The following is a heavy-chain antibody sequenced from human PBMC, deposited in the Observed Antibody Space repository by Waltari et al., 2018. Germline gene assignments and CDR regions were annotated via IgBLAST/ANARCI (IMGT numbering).Heavy chain of an antibody. CDR2: IEYDGTKI. J-gene: IGHJ4*02. CDR3: ARIDHGGSDAIDY. D-gene: IGHD4-17*01. V-gene: IGHV3-30*19. CDR1: GFSFNNYG. Sequence: QVLLVESGGGVVQPGGSLRLSCAASGFSFNNYGMHWVRQAPGKGLEWVAFIEYDGTKIYYADSVRGRFTISRENSKNTLYLQMNSLRADDTAVYFCARIDHGGSDAIDYWGQGTLVTVSS.